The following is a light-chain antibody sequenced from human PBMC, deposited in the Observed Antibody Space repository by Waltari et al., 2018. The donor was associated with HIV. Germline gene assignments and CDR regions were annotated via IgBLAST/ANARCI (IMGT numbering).Light chain of an antibody. CDR3: QQARNFPHT. CDR1: QNIGRA. J-gene: IGKJ4*01. V-gene: IGKV1-12*01. CDR2: EAS. Sequence: DIQMTKSPSSVSASVGRAVSLSCRASQNIGRALAWYHLQPGRAPRLLIYEASRSDEGVPTRFKGSGSRSSFTLDITNLQPEDFAIYFCQQARNFPHTFAGGTRVE.